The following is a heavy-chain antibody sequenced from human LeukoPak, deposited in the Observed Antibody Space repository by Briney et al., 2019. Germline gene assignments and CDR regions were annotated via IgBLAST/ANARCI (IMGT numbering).Heavy chain of an antibody. J-gene: IGHJ2*01. Sequence: GESLKISCKGSGYSFTNYWIGWVRQMPGKGLEWMGIIYPDDSDTRYSPSFQGQVTLSADKSTNTAYLQWSSLKASDTAMYYCARLSSSGWYVPAGGYFDLWGRGIMVTVSS. CDR2: IYPDDSDT. D-gene: IGHD6-19*01. V-gene: IGHV5-51*01. CDR3: ARLSSSGWYVPAGGYFDL. CDR1: GYSFTNYW.